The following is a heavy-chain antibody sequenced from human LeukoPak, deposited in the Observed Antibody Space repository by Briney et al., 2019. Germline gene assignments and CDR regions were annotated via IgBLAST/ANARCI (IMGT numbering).Heavy chain of an antibody. CDR3: ARSLPDWFDP. J-gene: IGHJ5*02. Sequence: SQTLSLTCAISGDXVSSNSADWNWIRQSPSRGLDWLARTYYRSTWYNDYAVSLKGRITINPDTSKNQFSLQLNSVTPEDTAVYYCARSLPDWFDPWGQGTLVTVSS. V-gene: IGHV6-1*01. CDR2: TYYRSTWYN. CDR1: GDXVSSNSAD.